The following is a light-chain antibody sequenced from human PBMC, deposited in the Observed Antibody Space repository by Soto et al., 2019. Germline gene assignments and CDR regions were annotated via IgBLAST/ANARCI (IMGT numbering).Light chain of an antibody. J-gene: IGKJ1*01. CDR3: QQYGSSLT. CDR1: PSVSNS. CDR2: DAF. V-gene: IGKV3-11*01. Sequence: ESVLTQSPATLSLSPGERATLSCRASPSVSNSLAWYQHKPGQAPRLLIYDAFNRATGVPTRFSGSGSGTEFTLTISRVEPEDFAVYYCQQYGSSLTFGLGTKVDI.